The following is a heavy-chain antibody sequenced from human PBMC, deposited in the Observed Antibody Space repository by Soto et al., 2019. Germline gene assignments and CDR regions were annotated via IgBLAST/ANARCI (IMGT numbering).Heavy chain of an antibody. CDR1: GCSIRSSRFY. D-gene: IGHD2-21*02. J-gene: IGHJ6*02. Sequence: SQTLFLTCTVSGCSIRSSRFYSGWIRPPPRKGLEWIGSIYYSGYTVYNPSLKSRVTIAVDTSKNQFSLKLNAVTAADTAVYYCARDLWGYCGTDCYPLDVWGQGTTVTVSS. V-gene: IGHV4-39*07. CDR3: ARDLWGYCGTDCYPLDV. CDR2: IYYSGYT.